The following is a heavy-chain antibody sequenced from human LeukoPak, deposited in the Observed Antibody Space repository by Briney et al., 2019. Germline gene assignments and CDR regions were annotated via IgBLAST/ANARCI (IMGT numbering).Heavy chain of an antibody. CDR2: IYYSGST. CDR1: GGSISSSSYY. CDR3: ARGGIGDYGGYNWFDP. J-gene: IGHJ5*02. D-gene: IGHD4-23*01. V-gene: IGHV4-39*07. Sequence: SETLSLTCTVSGGSISSSSYYWGWIRQPPGKGLEWIGSIYYSGSTYYNPSLKSRVTISVDTSKNQFSLKLSSVTAADTAVYYCARGGIGDYGGYNWFDPWGQGTLVTVSS.